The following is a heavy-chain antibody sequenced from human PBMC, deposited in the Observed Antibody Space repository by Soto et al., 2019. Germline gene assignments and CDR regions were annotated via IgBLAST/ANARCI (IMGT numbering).Heavy chain of an antibody. CDR3: ARHGGKFFDY. CDR1: GGSLSSGNW. J-gene: IGHJ4*02. Sequence: SETLSLTCAVSGGSLSSGNWWSWVRQSPGKGLEWIGQIYDSGGTSYNPSLKSRVTISVDKSKNQLSLNLSSMAAADTAVYYCARHGGKFFDYSGQGTLVTVSS. CDR2: IYDSGGT. V-gene: IGHV4-4*02.